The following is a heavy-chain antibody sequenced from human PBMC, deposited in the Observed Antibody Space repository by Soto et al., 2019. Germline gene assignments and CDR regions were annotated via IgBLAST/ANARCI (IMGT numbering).Heavy chain of an antibody. V-gene: IGHV1-69*01. CDR1: GGLFSSFA. Sequence: QEQLVQSGPEMKKPGSSVKVSCKDSGGLFSSFAISWVRQAPGQGLEWLGGIIPVFGTTNYAEKFQDRVTITADDSTNTAYMELSGLRSGDTAIYYCAWCGGPYVWVNESWGQGTLVTVSS. D-gene: IGHD3-16*01. CDR2: IIPVFGTT. CDR3: AWCGGPYVWVNES. J-gene: IGHJ5*02.